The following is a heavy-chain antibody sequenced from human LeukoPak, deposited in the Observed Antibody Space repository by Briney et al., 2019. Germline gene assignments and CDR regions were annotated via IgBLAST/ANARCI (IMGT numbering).Heavy chain of an antibody. V-gene: IGHV3-21*01. CDR3: ARSGETYYYDSSGYIDY. Sequence: TGGSLRLSCAASGFTFSSYSMNWVRQAPGKGLGWVSSISISSSYIYYADSVKGRFTISRDNAKNSLYLQMNSLRAEDTAVYYCARSGETYYYDSSGYIDYWGQGTLVTVSS. CDR1: GFTFSSYS. J-gene: IGHJ4*02. D-gene: IGHD3-22*01. CDR2: ISISSSYI.